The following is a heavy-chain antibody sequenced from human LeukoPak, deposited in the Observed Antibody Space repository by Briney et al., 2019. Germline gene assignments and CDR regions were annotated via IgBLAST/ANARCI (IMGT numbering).Heavy chain of an antibody. D-gene: IGHD3-10*01. CDR2: IYSGGST. J-gene: IGHJ4*02. Sequence: AGGSLRLSCAASGFTVSSNYMSWVRQAPGKGLEWVSVIYSGGSTYYADSVKGRFTISRDNSKNTLHLQMNSLRAEDTAVYYCARDRGVDALDYWGQGTLVTVSS. CDR3: ARDRGVDALDY. CDR1: GFTVSSNY. V-gene: IGHV3-53*01.